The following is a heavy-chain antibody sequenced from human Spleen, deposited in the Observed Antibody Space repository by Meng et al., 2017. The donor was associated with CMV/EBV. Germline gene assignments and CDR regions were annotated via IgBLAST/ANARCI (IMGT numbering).Heavy chain of an antibody. CDR2: FSGSGGST. CDR3: AKDHEAVAGSLDY. CDR1: GFTFSIDA. Sequence: DSGFTFSIDAMSWVRQAPGKGLEWVSAFSGSGGSTYYADSVKGRFTIFKDYSKNTLNLQMNSLRVEDTAVYYCAKDHEAVAGSLDYWGQGTLVTVSS. D-gene: IGHD6-19*01. V-gene: IGHV3-23*01. J-gene: IGHJ4*02.